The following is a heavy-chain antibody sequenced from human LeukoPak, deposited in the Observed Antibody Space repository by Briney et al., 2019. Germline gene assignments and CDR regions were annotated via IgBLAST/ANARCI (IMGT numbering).Heavy chain of an antibody. J-gene: IGHJ6*02. D-gene: IGHD6-19*01. V-gene: IGHV4-39*01. CDR1: GGSIDSSGSY. CDR3: ARLFSRGWPYYYGLGA. Sequence: PSETLSLTCTVSGGSIDSSGSYWGWIRQPPGKGLEWIGCVYYGGDAYYNPSLQSRVTISADLSKNQFSLSLISVTAADTALYYCARLFSRGWPYYYGLGAWGQGTTVTVSS. CDR2: VYYGGDA.